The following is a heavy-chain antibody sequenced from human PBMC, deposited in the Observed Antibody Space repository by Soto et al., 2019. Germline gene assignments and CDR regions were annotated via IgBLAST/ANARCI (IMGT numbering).Heavy chain of an antibody. D-gene: IGHD6-6*01. J-gene: IGHJ3*02. V-gene: IGHV3-23*01. CDR1: GFAFSSHP. CDR3: ARRAFGSSRSFDI. CDR2: ISDGGDLT. Sequence: GGSLRLSCTGSGFAFSSHPMSWVRQAPERGLEWVSGISDGGDLTYNADSVRGRFTISRDNSKNTLFLQMNSLRVEVTAVYYCARRAFGSSRSFDIWGQGTMVTVSS.